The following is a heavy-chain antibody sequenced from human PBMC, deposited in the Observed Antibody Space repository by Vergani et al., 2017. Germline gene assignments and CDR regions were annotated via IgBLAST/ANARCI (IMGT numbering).Heavy chain of an antibody. CDR1: GYTFTSYY. J-gene: IGHJ5*02. V-gene: IGHV1-46*01. CDR3: ARESGGYCSSTSCSLPPRWFDP. Sequence: QVQLVQSGAEVKKPGASVKVSCKASGYTFTSYYMHWVRQAPGQGLEWMGIINPSGGSTSYAQKFQGRVAMTRDTSTSTVYMELSSLRSEDTAVYYCARESGGYCSSTSCSLPPRWFDPWGQGTLVTVSS. CDR2: INPSGGST. D-gene: IGHD2-2*03.